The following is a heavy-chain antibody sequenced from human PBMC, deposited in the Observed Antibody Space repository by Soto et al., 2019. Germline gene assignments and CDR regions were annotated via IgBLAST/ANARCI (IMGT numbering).Heavy chain of an antibody. CDR1: GFPFGSFG. CDR2: ISSRSTYI. CDR3: ARDTTIAAGGRDYSYAVDV. V-gene: IGHV3-21*01. D-gene: IGHD6-13*01. Sequence: EVQLVESGGGLVKPGGSLRLSCASSGFPFGSFGMNWVRQAPGKGLEWVSCISSRSTYIYYADSVKGRFTVSRDNAKNSVFLQLTSLRAEDTAVYYCARDTTIAAGGRDYSYAVDVWGQGARVTVSS. J-gene: IGHJ6*02.